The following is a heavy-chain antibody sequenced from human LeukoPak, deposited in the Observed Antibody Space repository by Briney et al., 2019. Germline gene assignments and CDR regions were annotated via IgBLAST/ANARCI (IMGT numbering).Heavy chain of an antibody. V-gene: IGHV1-69*13. CDR2: IIPIFGTA. J-gene: IGHJ5*02. D-gene: IGHD3-10*01. CDR3: ARAYGSGSYYNGVTYNWFDP. Sequence: SVKVSCKASGGTFSSYAISWVRQAPGQGLEWMGGIIPIFGTANYAQKFQGRVTITADESTSTAYMELSSLRSEDTAVYYCARAYGSGSYYNGVTYNWFDPWGQGTLVTVSS. CDR1: GGTFSSYA.